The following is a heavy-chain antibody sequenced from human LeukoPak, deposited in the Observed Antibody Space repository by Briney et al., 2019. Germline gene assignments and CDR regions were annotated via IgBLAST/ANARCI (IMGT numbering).Heavy chain of an antibody. CDR3: ARDPYDSSGYYYSRYYYGMDV. Sequence: ASVKVSCKASGGTFSSYAISWVRQAPGQGLEWMGRIIPIFGIANYAQKFQGRVTITADKSTSTAYMELSSPRSEDTAVYYCARDPYDSSGYYYSRYYYGMDVWGQGTTVTVSS. J-gene: IGHJ6*02. V-gene: IGHV1-69*04. CDR1: GGTFSSYA. D-gene: IGHD3-22*01. CDR2: IIPIFGIA.